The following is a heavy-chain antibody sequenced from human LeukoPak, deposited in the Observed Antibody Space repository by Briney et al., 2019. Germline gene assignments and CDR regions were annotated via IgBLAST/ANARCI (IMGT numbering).Heavy chain of an antibody. D-gene: IGHD3-22*01. Sequence: GGSLRLSCAASGFTVDSNYLSWVRQAPGKGLERVSTIYTGGNTYYAASVKGRFTISRDFSKNTVFLHMNSLRAEDTAMYYCARGDDSGYYDYFDYWGQGALVTVSS. CDR2: IYTGGNT. CDR1: GFTVDSNY. V-gene: IGHV3-53*01. CDR3: ARGDDSGYYDYFDY. J-gene: IGHJ4*02.